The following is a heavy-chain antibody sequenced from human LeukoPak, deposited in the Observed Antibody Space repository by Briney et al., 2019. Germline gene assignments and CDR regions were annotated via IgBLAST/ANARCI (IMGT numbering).Heavy chain of an antibody. Sequence: SETLSLTCAVYGGSFSGYYWSWIRQPPGKGLEWIGEINHSGNTDYNPSLKSRVTISVDTSKNQFSLKLSSVTAADTAVYYCARQYGDYPNWFDPWGQGTLVTVSS. D-gene: IGHD4-17*01. CDR2: INHSGNT. CDR3: ARQYGDYPNWFDP. J-gene: IGHJ5*02. CDR1: GGSFSGYY. V-gene: IGHV4-34*01.